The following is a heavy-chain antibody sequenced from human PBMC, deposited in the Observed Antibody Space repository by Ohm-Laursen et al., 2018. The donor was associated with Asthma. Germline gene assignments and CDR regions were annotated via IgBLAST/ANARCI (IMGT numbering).Heavy chain of an antibody. D-gene: IGHD1-26*01. V-gene: IGHV7-4-1*02. CDR1: GYTFTSYA. Sequence: GSSVKVSCKTSGYTFTSYAIHWVRQAPGQRLEWMGWINTNTGNPTYAQGFTGRFVFSLDTSVSTAYLQISSLKAEDTAVYYCARDLGSYYRFFDYWGQGTLVTVSS. J-gene: IGHJ4*02. CDR2: INTNTGNP. CDR3: ARDLGSYYRFFDY.